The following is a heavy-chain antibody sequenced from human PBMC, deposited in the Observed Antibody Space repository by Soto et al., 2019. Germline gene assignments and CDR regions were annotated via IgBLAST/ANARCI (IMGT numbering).Heavy chain of an antibody. Sequence: GESLKISCKGSGYSFTSYWISWVRQMPGKGLEWMGRIDPSDSYTNYSPSFQGHVTISADKSISTAYLQWSSLKASDTAMYYCARHAGGRDNWFDPWGQGTLVTVSS. CDR3: ARHAGGRDNWFDP. CDR1: GYSFTSYW. CDR2: IDPSDSYT. D-gene: IGHD2-15*01. V-gene: IGHV5-10-1*01. J-gene: IGHJ5*02.